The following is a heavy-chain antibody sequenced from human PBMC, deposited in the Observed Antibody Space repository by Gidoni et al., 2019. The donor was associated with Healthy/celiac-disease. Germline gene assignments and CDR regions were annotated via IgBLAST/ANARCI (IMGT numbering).Heavy chain of an antibody. J-gene: IGHJ4*02. V-gene: IGHV4-39*01. CDR1: GVSITSSSFY. Sequence: QLQLQESGPGLVQPSETLSLTRTVSGVSITSSSFYWGWLRQPPGKGLEWIGSIYYSGSTYYNPSLKSRVTISVDTSKNQFSLKLSSVTAADTAVYYCARQGVEMATITFFDYWGQGTLVTVSS. CDR2: IYYSGST. D-gene: IGHD5-12*01. CDR3: ARQGVEMATITFFDY.